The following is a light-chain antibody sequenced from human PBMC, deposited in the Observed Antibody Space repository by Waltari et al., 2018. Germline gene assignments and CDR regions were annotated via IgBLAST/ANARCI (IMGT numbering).Light chain of an antibody. J-gene: IGLJ2*01. CDR1: SSDVGGYNY. Sequence: QSALTQPASVSGSPGQSITISCTGTSSDVGGYNYVSWYQQHPGKAPKLMIYDVSKRPSGVSNRFSGSKSGNTASLTSSGLQAEDEADYYCSSYTSSSNVVFGGGTKLTVL. CDR3: SSYTSSSNVV. V-gene: IGLV2-14*01. CDR2: DVS.